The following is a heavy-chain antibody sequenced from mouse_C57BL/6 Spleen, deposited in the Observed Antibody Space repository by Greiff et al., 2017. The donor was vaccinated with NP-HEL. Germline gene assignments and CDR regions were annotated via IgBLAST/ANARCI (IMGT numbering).Heavy chain of an antibody. D-gene: IGHD4-1*01. J-gene: IGHJ2*01. V-gene: IGHV5-9-1*02. CDR1: GFTFSSYA. CDR2: ISSGGDYI. Sequence: DVMLVESGEGLVKPGGSLKLSCAASGFTFSSYAMSWVRQTPEKRLEWVAYISSGGDYIYYADTVKGRFTISRDNARNTLYLQMSSLKSEDTAMYYCTREDGTGTGDYFDYWGQGTTLTVSS. CDR3: TREDGTGTGDYFDY.